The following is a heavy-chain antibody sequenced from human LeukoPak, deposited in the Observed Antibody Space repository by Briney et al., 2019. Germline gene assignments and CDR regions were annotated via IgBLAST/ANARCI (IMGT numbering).Heavy chain of an antibody. V-gene: IGHV4-39*07. J-gene: IGHJ4*02. CDR1: GGSISSSSYY. D-gene: IGHD3-22*01. CDR3: ARISIYYDSSGYYSVPFDY. Sequence: PSETLCLTCTVSGGSISSSSYYWGWIRQPPGKGLEWVVSIYYSGSTYYTPSLKSRVTISVDTSKNQFSLKLSSVTAADTAVYYCARISIYYDSSGYYSVPFDYWGQGTLVTVSS. CDR2: IYYSGST.